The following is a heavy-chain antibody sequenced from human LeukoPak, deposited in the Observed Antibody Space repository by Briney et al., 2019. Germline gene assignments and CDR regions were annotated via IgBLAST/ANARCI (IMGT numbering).Heavy chain of an antibody. CDR1: GFTFSGYA. D-gene: IGHD3-10*01. CDR2: ISGSGGST. V-gene: IGHV3-23*01. Sequence: PGGSLRLSCAASGFTFSGYAMSWVRQAPGKGLEWVSAISGSGGSTYYADSVKGRFTISRDNSKNTLYLQMNSLRAEDTAVYYCAKGDGSGSYYNRGPFDYWGQGTLVTVSS. CDR3: AKGDGSGSYYNRGPFDY. J-gene: IGHJ4*02.